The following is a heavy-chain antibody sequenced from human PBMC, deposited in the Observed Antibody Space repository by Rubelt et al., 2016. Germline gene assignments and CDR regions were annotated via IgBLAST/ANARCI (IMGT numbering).Heavy chain of an antibody. V-gene: IGHV3-48*01. J-gene: IGHJ4*02. D-gene: IGHD3-9*01. CDR3: ARMYYDILTGYYISY. CDR2: ISSSSSTI. Sequence: GGSLRLSCAASGFTFSSYSMNWVRQAPGKGLEWVSYISSSSSTIYYADSVKGRFTISRDNAKNSLYLQMNSLRAEDTAVYYCARMYYDILTGYYISYWGQGTLVTVSS. CDR1: GFTFSSYS.